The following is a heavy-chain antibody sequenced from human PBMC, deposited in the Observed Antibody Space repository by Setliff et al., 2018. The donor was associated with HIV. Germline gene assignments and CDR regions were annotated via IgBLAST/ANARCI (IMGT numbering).Heavy chain of an antibody. V-gene: IGHV3-30*02. CDR2: IRYDGSDI. Sequence: PGGSLRLSCEASGFTFSSHGMHWLRQAPGKGLEWVTFIRYDGSDIHYADSVKGRFTISRDNSKNTLYLQMNSLRVEDTAVYYCTRGGGGNYFDSWGQGTLVTVSS. CDR1: GFTFSSHG. J-gene: IGHJ4*02. CDR3: TRGGGGNYFDS. D-gene: IGHD3-16*01.